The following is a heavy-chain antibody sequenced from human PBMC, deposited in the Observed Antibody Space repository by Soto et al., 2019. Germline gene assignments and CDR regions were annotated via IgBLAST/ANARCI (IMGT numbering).Heavy chain of an antibody. CDR3: ARGGARSGFNY. CDR2: IYSDGTI. Sequence: PGGSLRLSCAASGFIVSSDYMNWVRQAPGKGLEWVSIIYSDGTIDYADSVKGRFTISRDNSKNTVYLQMNSLRVEDTAVYYCARGGARSGFNYWGQGTLVTVSS. D-gene: IGHD2-15*01. V-gene: IGHV3-53*01. CDR1: GFIVSSDY. J-gene: IGHJ4*02.